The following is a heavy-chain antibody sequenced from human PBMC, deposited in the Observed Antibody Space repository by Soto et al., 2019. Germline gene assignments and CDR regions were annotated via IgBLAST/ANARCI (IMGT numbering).Heavy chain of an antibody. Sequence: AASVKVSCKASGYTFTSYGISWVRQAPGQGLEWMGWISAYNGNTNYAQKLQGRVTMTTDTSTSTAYMELRSLRSDDTAVYYCARDRIVATSPNWFDPWGQGTLVTVSS. J-gene: IGHJ5*02. D-gene: IGHD5-12*01. CDR3: ARDRIVATSPNWFDP. CDR1: GYTFTSYG. V-gene: IGHV1-18*01. CDR2: ISAYNGNT.